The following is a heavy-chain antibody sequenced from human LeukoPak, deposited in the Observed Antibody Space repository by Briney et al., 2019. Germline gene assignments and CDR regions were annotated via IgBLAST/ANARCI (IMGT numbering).Heavy chain of an antibody. Sequence: GGSLRLSCAASGFTFSTYAMSWVRQAPGKGLEWVSTITVTDGRAYYADSVKGRFTISRDNSRNTLDLQMSSLRADDTAVYFCATRAVVGRPFDYWGQGTLVTVSS. CDR2: ITVTDGRA. D-gene: IGHD2-2*01. CDR3: ATRAVVGRPFDY. J-gene: IGHJ4*02. CDR1: GFTFSTYA. V-gene: IGHV3-23*01.